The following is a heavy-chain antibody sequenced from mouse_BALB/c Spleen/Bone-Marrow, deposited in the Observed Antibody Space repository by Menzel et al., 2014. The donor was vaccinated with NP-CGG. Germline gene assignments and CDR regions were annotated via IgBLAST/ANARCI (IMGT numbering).Heavy chain of an antibody. CDR3: ARGYFAY. D-gene: IGHD2-14*01. V-gene: IGHV1S81*02. J-gene: IGHJ3*01. Sequence: QVQLQQPGAELVKPGASVKLSCKASGYTFTSYWMHWVKQRPGQGLEWIGEINPSNGRTNYNEKFKSKATLTVDKSSSTAYMQRSSLTSEDSAVYYCARGYFAYWGQGTLVTVSA. CDR1: GYTFTSYW. CDR2: INPSNGRT.